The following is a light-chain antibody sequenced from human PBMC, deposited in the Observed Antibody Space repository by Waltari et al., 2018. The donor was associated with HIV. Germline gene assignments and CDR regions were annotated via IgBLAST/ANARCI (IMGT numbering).Light chain of an antibody. CDR3: CSYAGTYTLK. V-gene: IGLV2-11*01. Sequence: QSALTQPRSVSASPGQSVTISCTGTSSAVGAYDFVSWYQLLPDEAPKLMMYDFTKRHSWVPGRFSGSKSANTASMTISGLQAEDEAEYYCCSYAGTYTLKFGGGTKLTV. J-gene: IGLJ2*01. CDR2: DFT. CDR1: SSAVGAYDF.